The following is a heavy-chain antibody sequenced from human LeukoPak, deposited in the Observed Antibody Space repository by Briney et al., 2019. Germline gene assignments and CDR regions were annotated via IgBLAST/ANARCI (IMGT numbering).Heavy chain of an antibody. D-gene: IGHD3-16*01. CDR1: GGSISGTYY. Sequence: SETLSLTCTVPGGSISGTYYWSWIRQPPGTGLEWIGYIYYTGTTDSNPSLKRRVTISLHTSKNQFSLNLSSVTAADTAVYYCARRWVYDKRAFDAWGQGTMVTVSS. J-gene: IGHJ3*01. V-gene: IGHV4-59*08. CDR3: ARRWVYDKRAFDA. CDR2: IYYTGTT.